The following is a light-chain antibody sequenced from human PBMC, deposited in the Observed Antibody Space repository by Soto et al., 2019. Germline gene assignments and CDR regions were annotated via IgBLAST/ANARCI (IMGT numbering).Light chain of an antibody. Sequence: DIQMTQAPSSLSASVGDRVSITCRASQAISNFLAWYQQKPGKIPKLLIYAASTLQSGVPSRFSGSGSGTDLTLTISSLQPEDVATYYCQKYNNAPRTFGQGTKADIK. V-gene: IGKV1-27*01. CDR1: QAISNF. J-gene: IGKJ1*01. CDR2: AAS. CDR3: QKYNNAPRT.